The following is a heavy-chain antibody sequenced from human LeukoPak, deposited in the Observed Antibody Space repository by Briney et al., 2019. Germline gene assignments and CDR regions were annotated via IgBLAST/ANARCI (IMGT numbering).Heavy chain of an antibody. V-gene: IGHV3-53*01. CDR1: GFSVRSKY. CDR2: LQSVGNT. J-gene: IGHJ4*02. CDR3: ARDAEGEEQMATTYFDL. Sequence: GGALRLSCAASGFSVRSKYMSWVRQAPGKGLEWVSVLQSVGNTFYADSVKGRFSISRDRSKNTVYLQMDSLRAEDTAVYYCARDAEGEEQMATTYFDLWGQGTLVIVSS. D-gene: IGHD5-24*01.